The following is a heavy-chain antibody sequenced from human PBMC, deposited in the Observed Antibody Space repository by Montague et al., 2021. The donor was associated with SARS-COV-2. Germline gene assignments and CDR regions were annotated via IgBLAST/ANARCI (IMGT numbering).Heavy chain of an antibody. Sequence: SLRLSCAASGFSFSDYAMNWVRQAPGKGLEWVSSINGYGGSTTYADSVKGRFTTSRDNSKNTLYLQMNSLRAEDTAVYYCANTRDSLSWSPFDFWGQGALVTVSA. CDR3: ANTRDSLSWSPFDF. D-gene: IGHD6-13*01. V-gene: IGHV3-23*01. CDR2: INGYGGST. CDR1: GFSFSDYA. J-gene: IGHJ4*02.